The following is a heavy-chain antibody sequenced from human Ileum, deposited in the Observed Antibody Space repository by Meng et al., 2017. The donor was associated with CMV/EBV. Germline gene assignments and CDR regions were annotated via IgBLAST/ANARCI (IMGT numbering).Heavy chain of an antibody. J-gene: IGHJ6*04. CDR3: AKDLGSYDVNSYFYYGLYF. CDR1: GFTFHDYV. Sequence: GGSLRLSCAASGFTFHDYVMHWVRQAPGKGLEWVAAVWYGGNTKYYADSVRGRFTISRDDSKNTLSLQMNSLRAEDTVVYSCAKDLGSYDVNSYFYYGLYFWGKGTTVTSPQ. D-gene: IGHD4/OR15-4a*01. V-gene: IGHV3-33*06. CDR2: VWYGGNTK.